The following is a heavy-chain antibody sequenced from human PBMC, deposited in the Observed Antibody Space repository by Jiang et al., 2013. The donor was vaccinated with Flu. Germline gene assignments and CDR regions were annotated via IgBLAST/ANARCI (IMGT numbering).Heavy chain of an antibody. CDR2: ISGSGGST. Sequence: RLSCAASGFTFSSYAMSWVRQAPGKGLEWVSAISGSGGSTYYADSVKGRFTISRDNSKNTLYLQMNSLRAEDTAVYYCAKDGTGYSSGWYFVYWGQGTLVTVSS. CDR3: AKDGTGYSSGWYFVY. CDR1: GFTFSSYA. D-gene: IGHD6-19*01. V-gene: IGHV3-23*01. J-gene: IGHJ4*02.